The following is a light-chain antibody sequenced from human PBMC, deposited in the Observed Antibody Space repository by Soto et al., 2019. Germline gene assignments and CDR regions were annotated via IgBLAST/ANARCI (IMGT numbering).Light chain of an antibody. Sequence: QSVLTQPPSVSGAIGQRVTISCTGTDSNTGAGFDVHWYQQLPGTAPKLLIYDTNNRPSGVPGRFSGSKSGASASLAITGLQAVDEADYYCQSYDANTHTWVFGGGTKLTVL. V-gene: IGLV1-40*01. J-gene: IGLJ3*02. CDR3: QSYDANTHTWV. CDR1: DSNTGAGFD. CDR2: DTN.